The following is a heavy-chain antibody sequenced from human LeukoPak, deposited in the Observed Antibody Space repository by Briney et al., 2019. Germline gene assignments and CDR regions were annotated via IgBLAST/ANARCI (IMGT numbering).Heavy chain of an antibody. D-gene: IGHD2-2*01. V-gene: IGHV4-39*01. CDR1: GGSISSSRYY. CDR2: IYYSGST. Sequence: SETLSLTCSVSGGSISSSRYYWGWIRQPPGKGLEWIGSIYYSGSTYYNPSLKSRVTISVDTSKNQFSLKLSSVTAADTAVYYCARQGGSTPRTPLDYWGQGTLVTVSS. CDR3: ARQGGSTPRTPLDY. J-gene: IGHJ4*02.